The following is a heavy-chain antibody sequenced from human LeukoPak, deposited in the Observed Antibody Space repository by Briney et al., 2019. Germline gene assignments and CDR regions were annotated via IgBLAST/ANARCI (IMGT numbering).Heavy chain of an antibody. CDR3: ARVSNGQDY. Sequence: SETLSLTCTVSGGSISSHYWSWIRQPAGKGLEWIGRIYISGTTNYNPTLRSRVTMSLDTSQNQFSLKLTSVNAADTAVYYCARVSNGQDYWGQGTLVTVSS. D-gene: IGHD3-22*01. CDR2: IYISGTT. V-gene: IGHV4-4*07. CDR1: GGSISSHY. J-gene: IGHJ4*02.